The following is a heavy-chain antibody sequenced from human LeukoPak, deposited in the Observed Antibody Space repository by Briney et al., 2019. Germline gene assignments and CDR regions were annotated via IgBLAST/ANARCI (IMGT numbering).Heavy chain of an antibody. CDR3: AKSKVGATTLPIDF. J-gene: IGHJ4*02. CDR2: MNPYSGNT. Sequence: ASVKVSCKASGYTFTNYDINWVRQATGQGLERMGWMNPYSGNTGYAQEFQGRITMTRDTSISTAYMELSSLRSEDTAMYYCAKSKVGATTLPIDFWGQGTLVTVSS. V-gene: IGHV1-8*01. D-gene: IGHD1-26*01. CDR1: GYTFTNYD.